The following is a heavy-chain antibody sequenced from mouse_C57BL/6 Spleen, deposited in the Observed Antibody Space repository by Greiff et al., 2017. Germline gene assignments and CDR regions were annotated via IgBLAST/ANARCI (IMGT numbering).Heavy chain of an antibody. CDR2: IDPETGGT. J-gene: IGHJ2*01. CDR1: GYTFTDYE. V-gene: IGHV1-15*01. Sequence: QVQLQQSGAELVRPGASVTLSCKASGYTFTDYEMHWVKQTPVHGLEWIGAIDPETGGTAYNQKFKGKAILTADKSSSTAYMELRSLTSEDSAVYYYTRDPLLALDYWGQGTTLTVSS. CDR3: TRDPLLALDY.